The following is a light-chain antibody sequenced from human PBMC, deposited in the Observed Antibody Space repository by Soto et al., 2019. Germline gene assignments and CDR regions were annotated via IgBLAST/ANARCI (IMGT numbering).Light chain of an antibody. CDR1: QSLFYSSNNKNF. J-gene: IGKJ2*01. CDR3: QHYFTTPRT. V-gene: IGKV4-1*01. Sequence: DIVMTQSPDSLAVSLGERTTINCKSSQSLFYSSNNKNFLAWYQQKAGQPPKLLIYWASTRESGVPDRFSGSGSGAEFNLTITSLQAEDAGIYYCQHYFTTPRTFGMGTRLEI. CDR2: WAS.